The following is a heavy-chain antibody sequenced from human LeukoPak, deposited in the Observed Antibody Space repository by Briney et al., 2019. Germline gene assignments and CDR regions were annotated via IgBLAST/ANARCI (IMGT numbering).Heavy chain of an antibody. J-gene: IGHJ5*02. CDR3: AKQGYCSGGSCYGERFDP. Sequence: GGSLTLSCAASGFTFSSYAMSWVRQAPGKGLEWVSAISGSGGSTYYADSVKGRFTISRDNSKNTLYLQMNSLRAEDTAVYYCAKQGYCSGGSCYGERFDPWGQGTLVTVSS. CDR2: ISGSGGST. CDR1: GFTFSSYA. D-gene: IGHD2-15*01. V-gene: IGHV3-23*01.